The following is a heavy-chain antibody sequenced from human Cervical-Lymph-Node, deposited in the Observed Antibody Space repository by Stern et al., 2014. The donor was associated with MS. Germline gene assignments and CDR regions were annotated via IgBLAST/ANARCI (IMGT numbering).Heavy chain of an antibody. CDR2: VYYTGST. J-gene: IGHJ4*02. Sequence: QVQLVESGPGLVKPSETLSLTCTVSGGSITSSSYYWGWIRQPPGRGLEYIGTVYYTGSTFYDPSLKSRVTISVDPSKNQVGLKLPSVTAADTAVYYCVRPDIMGTIWNWGQGTLVTVS. CDR3: VRPDIMGTIWN. D-gene: IGHD1-26*01. CDR1: GGSITSSSYY. V-gene: IGHV4-39*01.